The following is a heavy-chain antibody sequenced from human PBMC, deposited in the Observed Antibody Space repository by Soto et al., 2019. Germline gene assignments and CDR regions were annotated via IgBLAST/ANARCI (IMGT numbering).Heavy chain of an antibody. D-gene: IGHD2-8*01. CDR2: INHSGST. CDR1: GGSFSDYF. CDR3: ARTGRDCTKGVCYDY. V-gene: IGHV4-34*01. J-gene: IGHJ4*02. Sequence: SSETLSLTCAVYGGSFSDYFWSWIRQPPGKGLEWIGEINHSGSTNYNPSLKSRVTISVDTSKNQFSLKLSSVTAADTAVYYCARTGRDCTKGVCYDYWGQGTLVTVSS.